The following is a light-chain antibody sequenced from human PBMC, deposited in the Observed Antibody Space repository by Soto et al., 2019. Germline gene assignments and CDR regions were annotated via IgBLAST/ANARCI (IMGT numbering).Light chain of an antibody. CDR1: SRDVGGYNY. Sequence: QSVLTQPPSASGCPGQSVTSPCTGSSRDVGGYNYVSWYQQHPGKAPKLMIYEVNKRASGVPDRFSGSKSGNTASLTVAGRQADNEADYYCGSYVASNHYVLGAGTKVTVL. CDR2: EVN. CDR3: GSYVASNHYV. V-gene: IGLV2-8*01. J-gene: IGLJ1*01.